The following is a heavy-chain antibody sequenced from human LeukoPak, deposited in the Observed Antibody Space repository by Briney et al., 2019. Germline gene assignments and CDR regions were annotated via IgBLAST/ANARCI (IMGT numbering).Heavy chain of an antibody. CDR1: GYTFTSYD. CDR2: MNPNSGNT. V-gene: IGHV1-8*01. J-gene: IGHJ4*02. CDR3: ARVPGYCSSTSCYTRDYFDY. Sequence: ASVKVSCKASGYTFTSYDINWVRQAAGQGLEWMGWMNPNSGNTGYAQKFQGRVTMTRNTSISTAYMELSSLRSEDTAVYYCARVPGYCSSTSCYTRDYFDYWGQGTLVTVSS. D-gene: IGHD2-2*02.